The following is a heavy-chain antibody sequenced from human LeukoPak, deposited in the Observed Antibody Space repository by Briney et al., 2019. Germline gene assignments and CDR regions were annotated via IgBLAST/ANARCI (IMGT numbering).Heavy chain of an antibody. D-gene: IGHD2-2*01. CDR3: ARDRWDCSSTSCYHYMDV. J-gene: IGHJ6*03. CDR2: ISSSSSYI. CDR1: GFTFSSYE. Sequence: PGGSLRLSCAASGFTFSSYEMNWVRQAPGKGLEWVSSISSSSSYIYYADSVKGRFTISRDNAKNSLYLQMNSLRAEDTAVYYCARDRWDCSSTSCYHYMDVWGKGTTVTISS. V-gene: IGHV3-21*01.